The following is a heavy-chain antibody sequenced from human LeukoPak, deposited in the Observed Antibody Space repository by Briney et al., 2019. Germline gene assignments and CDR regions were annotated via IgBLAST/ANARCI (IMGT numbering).Heavy chain of an antibody. V-gene: IGHV4-59*12. Sequence: SETLSLTCTVSGGSISSYYWSWIRQPPGKGLEWIGYIYYSGSTNYTPSLKSRVTISVDTSKNQFSLKLSSVTAADTAVYYCARVWPYYDFWSGPGYLDYWGQGTLVTVSS. D-gene: IGHD3-3*01. CDR2: IYYSGST. CDR3: ARVWPYYDFWSGPGYLDY. J-gene: IGHJ4*02. CDR1: GGSISSYY.